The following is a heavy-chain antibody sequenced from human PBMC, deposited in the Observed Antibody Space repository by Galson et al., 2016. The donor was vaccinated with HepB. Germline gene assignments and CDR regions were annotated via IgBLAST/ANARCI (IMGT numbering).Heavy chain of an antibody. CDR3: ARWFGEPSFDY. V-gene: IGHV1-69*13. CDR2: IIPIFGTT. J-gene: IGHJ4*02. D-gene: IGHD3-10*01. Sequence: SVKVSCKASGGTFSNYAFSWVRQAPGQGLEWMGGIIPIFGTTNYAQKFQGRVTITADESTSTAYMELRSLRSDDTAVYYCARWFGEPSFDYWGQGTLVTVSS. CDR1: GGTFSNYA.